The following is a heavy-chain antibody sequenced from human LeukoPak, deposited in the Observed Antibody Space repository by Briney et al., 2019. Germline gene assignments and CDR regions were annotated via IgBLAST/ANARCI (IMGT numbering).Heavy chain of an antibody. J-gene: IGHJ4*02. Sequence: SETLSLTCTLSVGSISSYDGSCIPQPPGKGREWIWYIYYSGSTNYNPPLKSRVTISVDTSTNQFSLKLRYVTAADTAVYYCARLNPPVRFGELLLGLFDYWGQGTLVTVSS. CDR2: IYYSGST. CDR1: VGSISSYD. D-gene: IGHD3-10*01. V-gene: IGHV4-59*08. CDR3: ARLNPPVRFGELLLGLFDY.